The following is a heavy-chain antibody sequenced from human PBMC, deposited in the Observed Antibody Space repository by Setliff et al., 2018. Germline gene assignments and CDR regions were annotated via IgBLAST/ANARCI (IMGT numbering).Heavy chain of an antibody. J-gene: IGHJ6*02. CDR1: GFTFSSYS. CDR3: ARRHVDTAMVIYYYGMDV. Sequence: LRLSCAASGFTFSSYSMNWVRQAPGKGLEWVSSISSSSSYIYYADSVKGRFTISRDNAKNSLYLQMNSLSAEDTAVYYCARRHVDTAMVIYYYGMDVWGQGTTVTVSS. V-gene: IGHV3-21*01. CDR2: ISSSSSYI. D-gene: IGHD5-18*01.